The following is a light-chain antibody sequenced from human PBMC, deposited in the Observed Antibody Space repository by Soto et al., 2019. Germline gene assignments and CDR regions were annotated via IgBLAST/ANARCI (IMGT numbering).Light chain of an antibody. CDR1: QSVSSN. J-gene: IGKJ1*01. V-gene: IGKV3-15*01. CDR2: GAS. CDR3: QKHNNWPRT. Sequence: EVVMTQSPDTLSVSPGETATLSCRASQSVSSNLAWYQQKLGQAPRLLIYGASTRATGISARFSGSGSGTEFPLTITSLQSEDFAIYYCQKHNNWPRTFGKGTRVEIK.